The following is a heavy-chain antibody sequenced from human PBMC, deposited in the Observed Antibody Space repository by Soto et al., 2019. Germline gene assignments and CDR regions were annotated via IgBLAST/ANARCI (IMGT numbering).Heavy chain of an antibody. Sequence: EVQLVESGGGLVQPGGSLRVSCAAAGFSFSDYWMTWVRQVPGKGLEWVANIKQDGSEKYYADSVKGRFTISRDNAKSSLYVQLNSLRAADPAVYYCARSRAGRTAASYYDYMDVWGKGATVTVSS. CDR3: ARSRAGRTAASYYDYMDV. CDR1: GFSFSDYW. J-gene: IGHJ6*03. CDR2: IKQDGSEK. D-gene: IGHD2-2*01. V-gene: IGHV3-7*01.